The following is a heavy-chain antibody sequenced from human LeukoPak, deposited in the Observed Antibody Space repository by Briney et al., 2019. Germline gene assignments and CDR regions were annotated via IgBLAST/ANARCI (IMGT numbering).Heavy chain of an antibody. D-gene: IGHD6-19*01. CDR1: GFTFSNAW. J-gene: IGHJ4*02. CDR2: ISSNGGST. CDR3: AREGGIAVADYYFDY. Sequence: PGGSLRLSCAASGFTFSNAWMSWVRQAPGKGLEYVSAISSNGGSTYYANSVKGRFTISRDNSKNTLYLQMGSLRAEDMAVYYCAREGGIAVADYYFDYWGQGTLVTVSS. V-gene: IGHV3-64*01.